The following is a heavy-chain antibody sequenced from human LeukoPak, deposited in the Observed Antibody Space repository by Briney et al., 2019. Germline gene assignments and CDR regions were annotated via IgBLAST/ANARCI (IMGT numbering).Heavy chain of an antibody. Sequence: GASVKVSCKASGYTFTSYDIHWVRQATGQGLEWMGWMNPNSGNTGYAQKFQGRVTMTRNTSISTAYMELSSLRSEDTAVYYCAREITIYDSSGYYYYDYWGQGTLVTVSS. J-gene: IGHJ4*02. D-gene: IGHD3-22*01. CDR3: AREITIYDSSGYYYYDY. V-gene: IGHV1-8*01. CDR2: MNPNSGNT. CDR1: GYTFTSYD.